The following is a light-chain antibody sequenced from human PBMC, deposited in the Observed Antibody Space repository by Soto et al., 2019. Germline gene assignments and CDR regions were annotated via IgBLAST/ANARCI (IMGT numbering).Light chain of an antibody. CDR2: GAF. V-gene: IGKV3-11*01. J-gene: IGKJ1*01. CDR1: QRVNRY. Sequence: VLTQSPATLSLSPGERATLSCRASQRVNRYLAWYQQTPGQAPRLLIYGAFNRATGIPARFSGSGSGTDFTLTISSLEPEDFAVYYCLHRNNWAWTFGQGTKVDI. CDR3: LHRNNWAWT.